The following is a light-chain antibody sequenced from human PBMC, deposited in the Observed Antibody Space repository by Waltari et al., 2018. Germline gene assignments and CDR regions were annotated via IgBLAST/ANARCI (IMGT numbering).Light chain of an antibody. V-gene: IGKV3-11*01. CDR2: DAS. J-gene: IGKJ1*01. Sequence: EIVLTQSPATLSLSPGERATLSCRASQSVSSYLAWYQQKPGQAPRLLIYDASTRATGIPARFSGSESGTDFTLTITNREPEDSAVYYCNQRATWPRTFGQGTKVEIK. CDR1: QSVSSY. CDR3: NQRATWPRT.